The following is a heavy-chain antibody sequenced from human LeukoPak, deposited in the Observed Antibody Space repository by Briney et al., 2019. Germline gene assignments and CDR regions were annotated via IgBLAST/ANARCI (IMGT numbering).Heavy chain of an antibody. CDR1: GYTSTSNY. V-gene: IGHV1-46*01. J-gene: IGHJ4*02. Sequence: ASVKVSCKAFGYTSTSNYMHWVRQAPGQGPEWMGVISPSGGSTTYAQKFQGRVTLTRDMSTSTDYLELSSLRSEDTAVYYCARGKRIYYDSSGTAIDYWGQGTLVTVSS. D-gene: IGHD3-22*01. CDR2: ISPSGGST. CDR3: ARGKRIYYDSSGTAIDY.